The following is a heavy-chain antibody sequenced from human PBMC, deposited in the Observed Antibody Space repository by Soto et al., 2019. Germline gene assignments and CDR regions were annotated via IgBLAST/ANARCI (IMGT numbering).Heavy chain of an antibody. CDR2: INPSVGST. CDR1: GYFFASYS. D-gene: IGHD3-22*01. V-gene: IGHV1-46*01. Sequence: QVQLVQSGAEVKKPGASVKVSCKASGYFFASYSMHWVLQAPGQGLECMGMINPSVGSTSYVEKFQGTVTMTRDTSTSTVYMELSSLRSEATAVYYCARESAGRDEFESSGDFDYWGQGTLVTVSS. CDR3: ARESAGRDEFESSGDFDY. J-gene: IGHJ4*02.